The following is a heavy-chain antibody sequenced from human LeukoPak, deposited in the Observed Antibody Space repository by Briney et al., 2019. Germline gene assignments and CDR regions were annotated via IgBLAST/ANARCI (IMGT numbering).Heavy chain of an antibody. V-gene: IGHV3-7*03. CDR1: GFTFSSSW. J-gene: IGHJ4*02. Sequence: AGGSLRLSCAASGFTFSSSWMAWVRQAPGKGLEWVGNIKEDGTAKNYVVSVRGRFTISRDNAKNSLYLQMNSLRAEDTAVYYCAKDRRITTTPSLFDYWGQGTLVTVSS. D-gene: IGHD3-3*01. CDR3: AKDRRITTTPSLFDY. CDR2: IKEDGTAK.